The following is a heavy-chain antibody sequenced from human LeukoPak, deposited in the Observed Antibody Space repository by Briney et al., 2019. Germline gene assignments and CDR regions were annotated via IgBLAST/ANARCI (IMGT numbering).Heavy chain of an antibody. J-gene: IGHJ6*02. V-gene: IGHV2-5*01. D-gene: IGHD1-26*01. CDR1: GFSLSTSGVG. CDR2: IYWNDDK. Sequence: SGPTLVNPTQTLTLTCSFSGFSLSTSGVGVGWIRQPPGKALEWLALIYWNDDKRYSPSLKSRVTITKDTSKNQVVLTMTNMDPVDTGTFFCAHTFEVGDTFALPFYYLMDVSGQGTTVTVSS. CDR3: AHTFEVGDTFALPFYYLMDV.